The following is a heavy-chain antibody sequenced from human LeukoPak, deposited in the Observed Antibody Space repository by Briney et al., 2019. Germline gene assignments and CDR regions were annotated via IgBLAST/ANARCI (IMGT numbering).Heavy chain of an antibody. CDR2: INPSGGST. CDR3: ARDGYYGKGDYYYMDV. CDR1: GYTFTSYY. V-gene: IGHV1-46*01. Sequence: ASVKVSCKASGYTFTSYYMHWVRQAPGQGLEWMRIINPSGGSTSYAQKFQGRVTMTRDMSTSTVYMELSSLRSEDTAVYYCARDGYYGKGDYYYMDVWGKGTTVTVSS. D-gene: IGHD3-10*01. J-gene: IGHJ6*03.